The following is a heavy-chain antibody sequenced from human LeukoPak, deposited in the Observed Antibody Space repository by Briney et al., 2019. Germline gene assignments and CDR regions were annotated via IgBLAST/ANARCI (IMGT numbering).Heavy chain of an antibody. Sequence: GGSLRLSCTASGFTFNSYWMTWVRQAPGKGLEWVANIKQDGSEKHYVDSVKGRVTISRDNAKNSLYLQMNSLRVEDTAVYYCARSQSTRLGQNFDFWGQGTLVTVSS. CDR2: IKQDGSEK. D-gene: IGHD5/OR15-5a*01. V-gene: IGHV3-7*01. J-gene: IGHJ4*02. CDR1: GFTFNSYW. CDR3: ARSQSTRLGQNFDF.